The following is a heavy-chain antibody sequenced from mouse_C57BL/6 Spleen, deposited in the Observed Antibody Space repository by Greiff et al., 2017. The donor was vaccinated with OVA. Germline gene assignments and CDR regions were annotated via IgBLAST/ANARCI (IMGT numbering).Heavy chain of an antibody. V-gene: IGHV2-6-1*01. CDR3: ARHYYGSSYWYFDV. Sequence: QVQLQESGPGLVAPSQSLSITCTVSGFSLTSYGVHWVRQPPGKGLEWLVVIWSDGSTTYNSALKSRLSISKDNSKSHVFLKMNSLQTDDTAMYYCARHYYGSSYWYFDVWGTGTTVTVSS. J-gene: IGHJ1*03. CDR2: IWSDGST. D-gene: IGHD1-1*01. CDR1: GFSLTSYG.